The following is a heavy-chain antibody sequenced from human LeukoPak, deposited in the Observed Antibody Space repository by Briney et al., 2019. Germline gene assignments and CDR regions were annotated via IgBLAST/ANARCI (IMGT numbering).Heavy chain of an antibody. CDR3: ASTSKGYYDSSGQNDAFDI. D-gene: IGHD3-22*01. CDR2: INPNSGGT. V-gene: IGHV1-2*02. Sequence: GASVKVSCKASGYTFTGYYMHWVRQAPGQGLEWMGWINPNSGGTNYAQKFQGRVTMTRDTSISTAYMELSRLRSDDTAVYYCASTSKGYYDSSGQNDAFDIWGQGTMVTVSS. J-gene: IGHJ3*02. CDR1: GYTFTGYY.